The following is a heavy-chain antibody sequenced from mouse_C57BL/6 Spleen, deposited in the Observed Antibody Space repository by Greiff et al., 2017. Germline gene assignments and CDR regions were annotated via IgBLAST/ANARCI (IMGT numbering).Heavy chain of an antibody. CDR1: GFTFSDYY. Sequence: EVKLMESEGGLVQPGSSMKLSCTASGFTFSDYYMALVRQVPEKGLEWVANINYDGSSTYYLDSLKSRFIISRDNAKNILYLQMSSLKSEDTATYYCARAPLFWYFDVRGTGTTVTVSS. V-gene: IGHV5-16*01. J-gene: IGHJ1*03. CDR3: ARAPLFWYFDV. CDR2: INYDGSST.